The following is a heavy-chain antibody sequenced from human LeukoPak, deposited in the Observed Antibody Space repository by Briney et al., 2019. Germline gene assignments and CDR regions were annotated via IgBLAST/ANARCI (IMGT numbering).Heavy chain of an antibody. D-gene: IGHD6-19*01. CDR3: ARARRQWLGSYYFDY. J-gene: IGHJ4*02. CDR2: ISSSGSTI. V-gene: IGHV3-11*04. Sequence: PGGSLRLSCAASGFTFSDYYMSWIRQAPGKGLEWVSYISSSGSTIYYADSVKGRFTISRDNAKNSLYLQMNSLRAEDTAVYYCARARRQWLGSYYFDYWGQGTLVTVSS. CDR1: GFTFSDYY.